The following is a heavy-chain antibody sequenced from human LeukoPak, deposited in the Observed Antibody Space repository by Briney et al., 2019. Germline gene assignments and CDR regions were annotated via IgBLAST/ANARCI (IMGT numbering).Heavy chain of an antibody. CDR3: ARSSFGTYYYMDV. CDR1: GGSLSGYY. Sequence: SETLSLTCAVSGGSLSGYYWTWIRQPPGKGLEWIGEINHSGSTNYNPSLKSRVTISVDTSRKQFFLRLSSVTAADTAMYYCARSSFGTYYYMDVWGKGTTVTVSS. D-gene: IGHD2-2*01. V-gene: IGHV4-34*01. CDR2: INHSGST. J-gene: IGHJ6*03.